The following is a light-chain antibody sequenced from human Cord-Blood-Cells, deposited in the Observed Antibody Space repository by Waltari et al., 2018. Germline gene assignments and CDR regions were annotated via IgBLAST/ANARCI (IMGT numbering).Light chain of an antibody. J-gene: IGKJ1*01. Sequence: EIVMTQSPATLSVSPGERATLTCRASQSVSSNLAWYQQKPGQAPRLLIYGASTWASGIPARFSCSGSGTEFTLTISSLQPEDFEVYYCQQYKSSPCTFGQGTKVEIK. CDR2: GAS. CDR3: QQYKSSPCT. CDR1: QSVSSN. V-gene: IGKV3-15*01.